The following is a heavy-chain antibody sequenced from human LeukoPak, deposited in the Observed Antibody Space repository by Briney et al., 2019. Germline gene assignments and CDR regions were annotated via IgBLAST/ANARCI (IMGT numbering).Heavy chain of an antibody. CDR3: ARVRGYGGWFDP. CDR2: INHSGST. V-gene: IGHV4-34*01. CDR1: GGSFSGYY. Sequence: SETLSLTCAVYGGSFSGYYWSWIRQPPGKGLDWIGEINHSGSTNYNPSLKSRVTISVDTSKNQFSRKLSSVTAADTAVYYCARVRGYGGWFDPWGQGTLVTVSS. D-gene: IGHD2-15*01. J-gene: IGHJ5*02.